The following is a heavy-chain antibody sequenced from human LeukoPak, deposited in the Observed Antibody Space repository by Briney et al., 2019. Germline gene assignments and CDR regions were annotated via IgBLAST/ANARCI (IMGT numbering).Heavy chain of an antibody. J-gene: IGHJ4*02. Sequence: GGSLRLSCVASGLIFGNYPMSWVRHTPGKGLEWVSGISAGGDTTYIADSVKGRFTISRDNSKNTLYLQMNNLRVEDTAVYYCAKDRGYWGQGALVTVSS. CDR3: AKDRGY. CDR2: ISAGGDTT. V-gene: IGHV3-23*01. CDR1: GLIFGNYP.